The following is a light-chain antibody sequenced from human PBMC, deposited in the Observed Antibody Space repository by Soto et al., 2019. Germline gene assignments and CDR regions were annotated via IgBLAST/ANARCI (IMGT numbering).Light chain of an antibody. CDR1: QDINSY. J-gene: IGKJ4*01. CDR3: QHFKDYPLT. V-gene: IGKV1-9*01. CDR2: AAS. Sequence: DIQLTQSPSFLSASGGDRVTITCRASQDINSYLAWYQQKPGQAPKLLIYAASTLQSGVSSRFSGSRSGTQFTLTISSLQPEDSATYYCQHFKDYPLTFGGGTKVEIK.